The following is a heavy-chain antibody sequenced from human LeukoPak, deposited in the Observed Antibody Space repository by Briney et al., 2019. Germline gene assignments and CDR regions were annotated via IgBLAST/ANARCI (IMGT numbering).Heavy chain of an antibody. J-gene: IGHJ3*02. CDR1: GGSISTYY. Sequence: SETLSLTCTVSGGSISTYYWSWIRQPPGKGLEWIGYIYYSGSTNYNPSVKSRVTMSVDTSKKQFSLNLSSLTAADTAVYYCARGGTAVVTPYAFDIWGQGTMVTVSA. V-gene: IGHV4-59*01. D-gene: IGHD4-23*01. CDR3: ARGGTAVVTPYAFDI. CDR2: IYYSGST.